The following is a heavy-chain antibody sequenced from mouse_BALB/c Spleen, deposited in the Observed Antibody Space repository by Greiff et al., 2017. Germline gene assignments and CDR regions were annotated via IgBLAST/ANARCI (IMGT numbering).Heavy chain of an antibody. CDR3: ARRYGNYYFDY. CDR2: ISYSGST. CDR1: GYSITSDYA. V-gene: IGHV3-2*02. Sequence: DVKLVESGPGLVKPSQSLSLTCTVTGYSITSDYAWNWIRQFPGNKLEWMGYISYSGSTSYNPSLKSRISITRDTSKNQFFLQLNSVTTEDTATYYCARRYGNYYFDYWGQGTTLTVSS. J-gene: IGHJ2*01. D-gene: IGHD2-1*01.